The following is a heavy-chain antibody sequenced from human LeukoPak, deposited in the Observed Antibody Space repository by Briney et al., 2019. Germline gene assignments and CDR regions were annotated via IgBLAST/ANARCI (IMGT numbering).Heavy chain of an antibody. J-gene: IGHJ6*02. CDR2: INPSGGST. CDR1: GYTFTSYY. Sequence: SVKVSCKASGYTFTSYYVHWVRQAPGQGLEWMGIINPSGGSTSYGQRFQGRVTMNRDTSTNIVYMELSSLRSEDTAVYYCARGTGYFETGMVKYKYYGMDVWGQGTTVTVSS. D-gene: IGHD5-18*01. V-gene: IGHV1-46*01. CDR3: ARGTGYFETGMVKYKYYGMDV.